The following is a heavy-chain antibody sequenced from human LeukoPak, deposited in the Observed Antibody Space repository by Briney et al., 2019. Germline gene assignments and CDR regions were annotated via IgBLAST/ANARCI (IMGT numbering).Heavy chain of an antibody. CDR1: GFNFSAYG. Sequence: GGSLRLSCPASGFNFSAYGMHWVRQAPGKGLEWVAFIRYDGNLKYYADSVKGRFTISRDNSKNTLDLQMNSLRVEDTAVYYCAKPTSLKDANYGLTGTNYWGQGILVTVSS. V-gene: IGHV3-30*02. D-gene: IGHD1-14*01. CDR2: IRYDGNLK. CDR3: AKPTSLKDANYGLTGTNY. J-gene: IGHJ4*02.